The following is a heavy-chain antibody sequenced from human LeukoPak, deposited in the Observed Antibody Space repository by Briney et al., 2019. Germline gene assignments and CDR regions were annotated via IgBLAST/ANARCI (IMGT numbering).Heavy chain of an antibody. J-gene: IGHJ4*02. V-gene: IGHV5-51*01. CDR2: IYPGNSRT. CDR3: ASFSDGKDSDFDH. CDR1: GYSFTNYW. D-gene: IGHD4-23*01. Sequence: GESLQISCQGSGYSFTNYWIGWVRQMPGKGLEWMGIIYPGNSRTRYRPSFQGQVTISVDKSITTACLQWSSLKASDTAMYYCASFSDGKDSDFDHWGQGTLVTVSS.